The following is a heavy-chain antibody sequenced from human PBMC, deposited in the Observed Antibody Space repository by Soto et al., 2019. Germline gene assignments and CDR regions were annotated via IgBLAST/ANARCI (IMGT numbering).Heavy chain of an antibody. D-gene: IGHD2-2*01. CDR1: GGSISSGGYY. V-gene: IGHV4-31*03. CDR2: IYYSGST. Sequence: SETLSLTCTVSGGSISSGGYYWSWIRQHPGKGLEWIGYIYYSGSTYYNPSLKSRVTISVDTSKNQFSLKLSSVTAADTAVYYSAWVMTTVPAGSAFDIWGQGTMVNVS. CDR3: AWVMTTVPAGSAFDI. J-gene: IGHJ3*02.